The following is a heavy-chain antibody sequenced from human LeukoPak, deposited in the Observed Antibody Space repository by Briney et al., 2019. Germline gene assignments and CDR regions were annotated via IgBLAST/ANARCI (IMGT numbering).Heavy chain of an antibody. J-gene: IGHJ3*02. D-gene: IGHD3-22*01. Sequence: PGGSLRLSCAVSGVTFSTYGMHWVRQAPGKGLEGVAFISYDGSNKYYADSVKGRFTSSRDNSKNTLYLEMNSLRPEDTALYCCARVKPNYYDSSAYGTFDIWGQGTMVTVSS. CDR1: GVTFSTYG. CDR2: ISYDGSNK. V-gene: IGHV3-30*03. CDR3: ARVKPNYYDSSAYGTFDI.